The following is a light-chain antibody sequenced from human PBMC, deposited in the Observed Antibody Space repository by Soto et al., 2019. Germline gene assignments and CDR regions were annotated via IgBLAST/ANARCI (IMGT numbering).Light chain of an antibody. V-gene: IGLV2-8*01. CDR3: SSYAGSDNLV. J-gene: IGLJ2*01. CDR2: EVS. CDR1: SSDIGHYDY. Sequence: QSALTQPASVSGSPGQSITISCTGTSSDIGHYDYVSWYQQHPGKAPKLMIYEVSKRPSGVPDRFSGSKSGNTASLTVSGLQAEDEADYYCSSYAGSDNLVFGGGTKLTVL.